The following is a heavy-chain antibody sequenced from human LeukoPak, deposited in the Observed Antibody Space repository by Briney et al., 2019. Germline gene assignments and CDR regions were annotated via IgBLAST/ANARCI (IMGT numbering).Heavy chain of an antibody. CDR3: ARDPGHIVVVVAAPRSYYFHY. V-gene: IGHV1-46*01. Sequence: ASVKVSCKASGYTFTSYYMHWVRQAPGQGLEWMGIINPSCVSTSYAQKFQGRVTMPRDTPTRTVYMELSSLRSEDTAVYYCARDPGHIVVVVAAPRSYYFHYWGQGPLVPVSS. CDR1: GYTFTSYY. CDR2: INPSCVST. D-gene: IGHD2-15*01. J-gene: IGHJ4*02.